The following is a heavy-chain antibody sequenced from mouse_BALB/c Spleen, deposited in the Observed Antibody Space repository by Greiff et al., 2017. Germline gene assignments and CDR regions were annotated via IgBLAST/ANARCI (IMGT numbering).Heavy chain of an antibody. CDR2: ICGGGGT. CDR3: AKANYYGDAMDY. CDR1: GFSLTDYG. Sequence: VQGVESGPGLVAPSQSLSITCTVSGFSLTDYGVSWIRQPPGKGLEWLGVICGGGGTYYNSALKSRLSISKDNSTSQVFLKMNSLQADDTAMYYCAKANYYGDAMDYWGQGTSVTVSS. D-gene: IGHD1-1*01. J-gene: IGHJ4*01. V-gene: IGHV2-6-5*01.